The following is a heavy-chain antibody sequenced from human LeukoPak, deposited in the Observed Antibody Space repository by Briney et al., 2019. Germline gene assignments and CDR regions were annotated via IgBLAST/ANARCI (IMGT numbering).Heavy chain of an antibody. CDR3: ARNHNYYDILTGYYSWFGP. V-gene: IGHV4-31*03. CDR1: GGSISSGGYY. D-gene: IGHD3-9*01. J-gene: IGHJ5*02. Sequence: SQTLSLTCTVSGGSISSGGYYWSWIRQHPGKGLEWIGYIYYSGSTYYNPSLKSRVTISVDTSKNQFSLKLSSVTAADTAVYYCARNHNYYDILTGYYSWFGPWGQGTLVTVSS. CDR2: IYYSGST.